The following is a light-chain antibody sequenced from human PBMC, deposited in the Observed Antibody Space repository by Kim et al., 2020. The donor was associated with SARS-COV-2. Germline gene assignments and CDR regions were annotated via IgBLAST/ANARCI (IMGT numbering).Light chain of an antibody. CDR1: QDISNY. V-gene: IGKV1-33*01. CDR3: QQYHNLPYT. CDR2: AAS. Sequence: DIQMTQSPYSLAASVGDRVTIACQASQDISNYLIWYQQKPGKAPKLLIYAASNLQTGVPSRFSGSGSGTDFAFTISSLQPEDIATYYCQQYHNLPYTFGQGTKLEI. J-gene: IGKJ2*01.